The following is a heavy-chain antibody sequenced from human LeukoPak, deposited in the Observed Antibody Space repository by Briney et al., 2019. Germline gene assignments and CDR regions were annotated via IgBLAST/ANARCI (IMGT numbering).Heavy chain of an antibody. CDR1: GFTFTSSA. CDR3: ARAVQGYCSSASCFLSLDY. V-gene: IGHV1-2*02. CDR2: INPNSGGT. Sequence: ASVKVSCKDSGFTFTSSAMQWVRQAPGQGLEWMGWINPNSGGTNYAQKFQSRVTMTRDTSISTAYMELSRLRSDDTAVYYCARAVQGYCSSASCFLSLDYWGQGTLVTVSS. D-gene: IGHD2-2*01. J-gene: IGHJ4*02.